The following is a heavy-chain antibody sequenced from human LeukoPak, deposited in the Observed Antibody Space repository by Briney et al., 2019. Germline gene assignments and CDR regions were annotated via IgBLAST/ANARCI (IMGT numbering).Heavy chain of an antibody. CDR2: ISSSSSYI. D-gene: IGHD6-19*01. J-gene: IGHJ4*02. Sequence: KTGGSLRLSCAASGFTFSSYSMNWLRQAPGKGLEWVSSISSSSSYIYYADSVKGRFTISRDNAKNSLYLQMNSLRAEDTAVYYCARAVSSGWYLDYWGQGTLVTVSS. V-gene: IGHV3-21*01. CDR3: ARAVSSGWYLDY. CDR1: GFTFSSYS.